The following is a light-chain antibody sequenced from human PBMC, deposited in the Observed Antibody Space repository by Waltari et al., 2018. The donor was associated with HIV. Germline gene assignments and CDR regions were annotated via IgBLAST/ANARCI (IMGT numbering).Light chain of an antibody. CDR1: SSDVGGYDY. CDR2: DVS. V-gene: IGLV2-11*01. CDR3: CSYVGSYTSYV. Sequence: QSALTQPRSVSGSPGQSVPISCTGTSSDVGGYDYVSWYQQDPGKAPKLLIVDVSKRPSGVPDRVSGSKSGNTASLTISGLQAEDEADYYCCSYVGSYTSYVFGTGTKVTVL. J-gene: IGLJ1*01.